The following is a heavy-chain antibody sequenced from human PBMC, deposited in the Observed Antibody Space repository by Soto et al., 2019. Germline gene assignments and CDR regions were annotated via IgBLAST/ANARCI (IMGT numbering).Heavy chain of an antibody. D-gene: IGHD3-9*01. V-gene: IGHV4-4*02. Sequence: QVQLQESGPGLVKPSGTLSLTCAVSGGSISSSNWWSWVRQPPGKGLEWIGEIYHSGSTNYNPSLKSRLTISVDKSKNHFALKLSSVTAAGTAVYYCAAAGYDILTGTTGYFDYWGQGTLVTVSS. J-gene: IGHJ4*02. CDR3: AAAGYDILTGTTGYFDY. CDR2: IYHSGST. CDR1: GGSISSSNW.